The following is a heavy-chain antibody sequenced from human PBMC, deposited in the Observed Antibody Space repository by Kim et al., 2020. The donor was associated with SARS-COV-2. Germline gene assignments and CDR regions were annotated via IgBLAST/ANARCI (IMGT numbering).Heavy chain of an antibody. CDR1: GGTFSSYA. CDR3: ASSRGVLHPKGGAFDI. Sequence: SVKVSCKASGGTFSSYAISWVRQAPGQGLEWMGGIIPIFGTANYAQKFQGRVTITADESTSTAYMELSSLRSEDTAVYYCASSRGVLHPKGGAFDIWGQGTMVTVSS. CDR2: IIPIFGTA. J-gene: IGHJ3*02. D-gene: IGHD3-16*01. V-gene: IGHV1-69*13.